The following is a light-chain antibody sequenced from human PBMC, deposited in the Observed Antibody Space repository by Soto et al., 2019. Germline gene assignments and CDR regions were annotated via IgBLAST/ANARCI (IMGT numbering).Light chain of an antibody. J-gene: IGKJ1*01. CDR2: GAS. V-gene: IGKV3-15*01. CDR3: QQYGSSRT. Sequence: EIVMTQFPATLSVSPGERATLSCRASQSVSRNLAWYQQKPGQAPRLLIYGASTRATGIPARFSGSGSGTDFTLTISRLEPEDFAVYYCQQYGSSRTFGQGTKVDIK. CDR1: QSVSRN.